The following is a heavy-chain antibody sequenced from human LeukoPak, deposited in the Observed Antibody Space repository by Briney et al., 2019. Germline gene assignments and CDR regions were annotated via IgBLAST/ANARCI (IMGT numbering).Heavy chain of an antibody. Sequence: ASVKVSCTASGYTFINYGINWVRQAPGQGLEWMGWISAYNGNTNYAQSLQGRVTMTTDTSTSTVYMEMRSLTSDDTAVYYCARDLDQYNGRFGGFGHDFWGQGTLVTASS. CDR2: ISAYNGNT. J-gene: IGHJ4*02. CDR3: ARDLDQYNGRFGGFGHDF. CDR1: GYTFINYG. D-gene: IGHD3-10*01. V-gene: IGHV1-18*01.